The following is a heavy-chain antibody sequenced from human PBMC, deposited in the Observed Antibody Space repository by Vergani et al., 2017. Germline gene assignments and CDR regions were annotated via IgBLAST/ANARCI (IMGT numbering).Heavy chain of an antibody. V-gene: IGHV1-69*01. CDR3: ARGREGELPRYFDY. J-gene: IGHJ4*02. D-gene: IGHD1-26*01. Sequence: QVQLVQSGAEVKKPGSSVKVSCKASGGTFSSYAISWVRQAPGQGVEWLGGFIPIFGTANYAQKFKGRATITAEESTSTAYMELSSLRSEDTAVYYCARGREGELPRYFDYWGQGTLVTVSS. CDR1: GGTFSSYA. CDR2: FIPIFGTA.